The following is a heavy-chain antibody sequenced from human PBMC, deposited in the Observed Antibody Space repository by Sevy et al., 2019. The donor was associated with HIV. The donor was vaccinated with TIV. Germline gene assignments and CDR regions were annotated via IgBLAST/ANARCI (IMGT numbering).Heavy chain of an antibody. CDR3: VRDTQFGFDY. D-gene: IGHD3-16*01. V-gene: IGHV3-48*02. CDR1: GFRFSDEP. Sequence: GGSLRLSCVASGFRFSDEPKNWVRQAPGKGLEWISNIRSDSSVMSYADTVRGRFTVSRDNARNSLSLQLNSLRDEDTALYYCVRDTQFGFDYWGQGTLVTVSS. J-gene: IGHJ4*02. CDR2: IRSDSSVM.